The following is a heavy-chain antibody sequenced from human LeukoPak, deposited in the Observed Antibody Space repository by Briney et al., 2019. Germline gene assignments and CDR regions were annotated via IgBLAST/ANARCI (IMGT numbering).Heavy chain of an antibody. V-gene: IGHV4-59*12. D-gene: IGHD6-19*01. Sequence: SETLSLTCTVSGGSIGTNYWTWIRQPPGQGLEYIGYIYYTGATNYNPSLKSRVTISVDTSKNQFSLKLTSVTAADTAVYYCARDHGSGWYGGWFDPWGQGTLVTVSS. J-gene: IGHJ5*02. CDR1: GGSIGTNY. CDR3: ARDHGSGWYGGWFDP. CDR2: IYYTGAT.